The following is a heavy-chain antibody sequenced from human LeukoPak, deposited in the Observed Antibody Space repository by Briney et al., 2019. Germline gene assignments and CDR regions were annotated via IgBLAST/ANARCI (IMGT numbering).Heavy chain of an antibody. V-gene: IGHV4-4*07. J-gene: IGHJ4*02. CDR2: IHTSGST. CDR3: ARGDPGVIITPFDY. D-gene: IGHD3-10*01. Sequence: SETLSLTCAVFGGSISFYYWSWIRQPAGKGLEWIGRIHTSGSTNSNPSLKSRVTMSVDTSKNQFSLKLSSVTAADTALYYCARGDPGVIITPFDYWGQGTLVTVSS. CDR1: GGSISFYY.